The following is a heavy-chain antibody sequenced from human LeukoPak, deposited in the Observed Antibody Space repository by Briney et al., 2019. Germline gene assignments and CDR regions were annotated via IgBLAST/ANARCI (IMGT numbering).Heavy chain of an antibody. D-gene: IGHD6-19*01. CDR2: INSDGSST. Sequence: PAGGSLRLSCAASGFTFSSYWMHWVRQAPGKGLVWVSRINSDGSSTRYADSVKGRFTISRANAKNTLSLQMNRLRAEDTAVYYCARDLQNIQYSSGWDLDYWGQGTLVTVSS. CDR3: ARDLQNIQYSSGWDLDY. J-gene: IGHJ4*02. CDR1: GFTFSSYW. V-gene: IGHV3-74*01.